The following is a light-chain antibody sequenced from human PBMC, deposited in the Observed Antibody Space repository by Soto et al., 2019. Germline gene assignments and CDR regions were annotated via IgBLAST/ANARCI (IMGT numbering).Light chain of an antibody. Sequence: DFQSTQSPSSLSASVGDRVTITCQASQDINNYVNWYQQKAGTAPNLLIYDASTLKPGVPSRFSGSGSGTDFTFTISSLQPEDFATYFCQQSDDLPTFGQGTRLEIK. CDR3: QQSDDLPT. J-gene: IGKJ5*01. CDR1: QDINNY. CDR2: DAS. V-gene: IGKV1-33*01.